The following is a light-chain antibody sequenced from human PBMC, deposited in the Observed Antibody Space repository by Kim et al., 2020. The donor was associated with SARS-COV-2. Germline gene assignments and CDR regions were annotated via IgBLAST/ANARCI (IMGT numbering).Light chain of an antibody. CDR3: CSYVGSYV. J-gene: IGLJ1*01. V-gene: IGLV2-11*01. Sequence: QSALTQPRSVSGSPGQSVTISCSGTHRDVGSNNYVPWYQQIPGKAPKLIIYGVTERPSGVPDRFSGSKSGNTASLTISGLQTEDEAEYYCCSYVGSYVFGAGTKVTVL. CDR2: GVT. CDR1: HRDVGSNNY.